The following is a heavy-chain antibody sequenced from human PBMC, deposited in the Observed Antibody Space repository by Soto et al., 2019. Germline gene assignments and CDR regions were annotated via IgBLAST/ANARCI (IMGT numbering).Heavy chain of an antibody. CDR3: ARRDGYNSLYFDS. CDR2: IKQDGSEK. CDR1: GFTFSSYW. J-gene: IGHJ4*02. V-gene: IGHV3-7*04. Sequence: EVQVVESGGGLVQPGGSLRLSCAASGFTFSSYWMSWVRQAPGKGLEWVANIKQDGSEKYYVDSVKGRFTISRDNAKNSLYLQMNSLRAEDTAVYYCARRDGYNSLYFDSWGQGTLVTVSS. D-gene: IGHD5-12*01.